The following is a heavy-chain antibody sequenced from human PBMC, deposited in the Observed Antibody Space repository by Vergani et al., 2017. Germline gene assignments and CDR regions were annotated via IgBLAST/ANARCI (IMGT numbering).Heavy chain of an antibody. Sequence: EVQLLESGGNLIQPGGSLRLSCGASGFTFSSYAMTWVRLAPGKGLQWVSAISGSGGNTFYTHSVKGRFTIARDNSKDTLYLQMNSLGVEETAIYYCAKARDPNCKGGNCYSYYYGLDLWGQGTTVTVSS. J-gene: IGHJ6*02. D-gene: IGHD2-21*01. CDR3: AKARDPNCKGGNCYSYYYGLDL. CDR1: GFTFSSYA. CDR2: ISGSGGNT. V-gene: IGHV3-23*01.